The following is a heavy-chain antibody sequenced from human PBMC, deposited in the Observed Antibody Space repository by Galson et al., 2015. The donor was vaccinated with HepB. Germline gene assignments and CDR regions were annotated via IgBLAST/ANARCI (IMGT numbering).Heavy chain of an antibody. CDR2: IYYSGIT. Sequence: ETLSLTCTVSGGSISSYYWSWIRQPPGKGMEWLGHIYYSGITKYNPSLKNRVAISVDTSKKRFSLKLISVTAADTAVYYCARTGDVTGYYYYYMDVWGKGTTVTVSS. D-gene: IGHD7-27*01. CDR1: GGSISSYY. J-gene: IGHJ6*03. V-gene: IGHV4-59*08. CDR3: ARTGDVTGYYYYYMDV.